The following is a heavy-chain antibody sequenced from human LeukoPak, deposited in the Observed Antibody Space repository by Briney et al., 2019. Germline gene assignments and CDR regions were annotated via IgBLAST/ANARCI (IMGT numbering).Heavy chain of an antibody. V-gene: IGHV4-59*12. CDR1: GGSISSYY. J-gene: IGHJ4*02. D-gene: IGHD1-1*01. CDR2: IYYSGST. CDR3: ASGIQWAGNNY. Sequence: SETLSLTCTVSGGSISSYYWSWIRQPPGKGLEWIGYIYYSGSTNYNPSLKSRVTMSLDTSKNHFSLKLTSATAADTAVYYCASGIQWAGNNYWGQGTLVTVSS.